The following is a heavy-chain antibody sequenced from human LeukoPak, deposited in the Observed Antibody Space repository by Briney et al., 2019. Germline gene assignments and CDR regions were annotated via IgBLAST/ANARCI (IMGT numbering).Heavy chain of an antibody. CDR1: GFTFSSYA. D-gene: IGHD3-22*01. Sequence: GASLGLSCAASGFTFSSYAMSWVRQAPGKGLEWVSAISGSGGSTYYADSVKGRFTISRDNSKNTLYLQMNSLRAEDTAVYYCAKIVRYYYDSSGYRGYFDYWGQGTLVTVSS. J-gene: IGHJ4*02. V-gene: IGHV3-23*01. CDR2: ISGSGGST. CDR3: AKIVRYYYDSSGYRGYFDY.